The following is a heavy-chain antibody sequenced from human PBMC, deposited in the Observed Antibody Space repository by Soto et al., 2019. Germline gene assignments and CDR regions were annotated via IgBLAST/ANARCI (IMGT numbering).Heavy chain of an antibody. CDR3: AMVPTSCSPVTLFGVVRCGLHV. V-gene: IGHV3-11*01. D-gene: IGHD3-3*01. J-gene: IGHJ6*02. CDR1: EFTFSDYY. CDR2: ISSSGSII. Sequence: PGGSLRLSCAASEFTFSDYYMSWIRQAPGKGLEWVSYISSSGSIIYYADSVKGRFTISRDNAKNSLYLQMNSLRAEDTAVYYYAMVPTSCSPVTLFGVVRCGLHVWGQGTTVTVAS.